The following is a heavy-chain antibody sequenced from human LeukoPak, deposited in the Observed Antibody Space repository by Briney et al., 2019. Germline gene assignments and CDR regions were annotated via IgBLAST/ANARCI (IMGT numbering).Heavy chain of an antibody. D-gene: IGHD3-22*01. CDR2: IRSKAYGGTT. Sequence: PGGSLRLSCTASGFTFGDYAMSWVRQAPGKGLEWVGFIRSKAYGGTTEYAASVKGRFTISRDDSKSIAYLQMNSLKTEDTAVYYCTRGVSSYYYDSRGEFDYWGQGTLVTVSS. V-gene: IGHV3-49*04. J-gene: IGHJ4*02. CDR1: GFTFGDYA. CDR3: TRGVSSYYYDSRGEFDY.